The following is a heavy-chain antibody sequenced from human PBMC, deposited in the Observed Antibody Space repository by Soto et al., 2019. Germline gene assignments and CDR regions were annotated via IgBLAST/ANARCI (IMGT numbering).Heavy chain of an antibody. Sequence: SVKVSCKASGGTFSSYAISWVRQAPGQGLEWMGGIIPIFGTANYAQKFQGRVTITADESTSTAYMELSSLRSEDTAVYYCARANPGIFGVAPPFDTWGQGTLVTVSS. CDR3: ARANPGIFGVAPPFDT. CDR1: GGTFSSYA. J-gene: IGHJ5*02. D-gene: IGHD3-3*01. CDR2: IIPIFGTA. V-gene: IGHV1-69*13.